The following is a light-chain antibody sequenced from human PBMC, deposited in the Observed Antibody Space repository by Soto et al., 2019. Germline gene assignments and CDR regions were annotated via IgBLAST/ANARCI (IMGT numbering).Light chain of an antibody. CDR2: RNN. V-gene: IGLV1-47*01. Sequence: QSVLTKPLSASGTPGQRVTISCSGSSSNIGSNYVYWYQQLPGTAPKLLIYRNNQRPSGVPDRFSGSKSGTSASLAISGLRSADEADYYCAAWDDSLSGRVFGTGTRSPS. J-gene: IGLJ1*01. CDR3: AAWDDSLSGRV. CDR1: SSNIGSNY.